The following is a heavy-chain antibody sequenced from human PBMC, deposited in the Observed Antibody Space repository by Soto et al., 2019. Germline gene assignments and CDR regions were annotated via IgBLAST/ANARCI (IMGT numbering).Heavy chain of an antibody. D-gene: IGHD6-13*01. V-gene: IGHV1-46*03. CDR2: INPSGGST. Sequence: QVQLVQSGAEVKKPGASVKVSCKASGYTFTSYYMHWVRQAPGQGLEWMGIINPSGGSTSYAQKFQGRVTMTRDTSTRTVHRERRSLRSEDTAVYYCARPGAAAAGHDAFDIWGQGTMVTVSS. CDR1: GYTFTSYY. CDR3: ARPGAAAAGHDAFDI. J-gene: IGHJ3*02.